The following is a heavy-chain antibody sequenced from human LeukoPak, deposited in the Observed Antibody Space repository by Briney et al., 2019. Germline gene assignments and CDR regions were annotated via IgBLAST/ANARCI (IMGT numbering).Heavy chain of an antibody. CDR3: AREKEYCGGDCSVFDS. Sequence: ASVKVSCKASGYTFMSYGVTWVRQAPGQGLEWMGWIGAHNGRPNYAQKIQGRVIMTRDPSTSTAYMELKSLTSDDTAVYYCAREKEYCGGDCSVFDSWGQGTLVTVSS. J-gene: IGHJ4*02. D-gene: IGHD2-21*02. CDR2: IGAHNGRP. V-gene: IGHV1-18*01. CDR1: GYTFMSYG.